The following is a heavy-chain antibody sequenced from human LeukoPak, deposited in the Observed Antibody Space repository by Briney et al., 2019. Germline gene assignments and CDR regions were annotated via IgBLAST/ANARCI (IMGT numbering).Heavy chain of an antibody. Sequence: PGGSLRLSCAASGFPFSSYSMTWVRQAPGKGLGWVANIKPDGTTKFYVDSVKGRFTISRDNALNSLYLQMNSPRAEDTAIYYCARSIPYGTTWYGRSDYWGQGTLVTVSS. CDR3: ARSIPYGTTWYGRSDY. J-gene: IGHJ4*02. D-gene: IGHD6-13*01. V-gene: IGHV3-7*03. CDR1: GFPFSSYS. CDR2: IKPDGTTK.